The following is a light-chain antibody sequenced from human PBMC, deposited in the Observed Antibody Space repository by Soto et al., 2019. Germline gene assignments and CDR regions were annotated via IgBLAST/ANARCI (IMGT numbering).Light chain of an antibody. V-gene: IGKV3-20*01. Sequence: EILLTQSPGTLSFSPGERATLSCRASQTISGNYLAWYQQKPGQAPRLLIYGASNRATGIPERLTGSGSGTDFTLTISRLETQDSAMYYCQQYVISVTFGQGTRLEIK. J-gene: IGKJ5*01. CDR3: QQYVISVT. CDR1: QTISGNY. CDR2: GAS.